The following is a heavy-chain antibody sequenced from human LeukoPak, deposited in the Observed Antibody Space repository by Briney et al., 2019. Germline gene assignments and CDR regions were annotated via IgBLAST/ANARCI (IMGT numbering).Heavy chain of an antibody. J-gene: IGHJ6*03. V-gene: IGHV3-33*06. CDR1: GFTFCIYG. CDR2: IWYDGSNK. CDR3: AKFQRVAARERRYYYYYMDV. Sequence: PGGSLRLSCAASGFTFCIYGMHWVRQAPGKGLEWVAVIWYDGSNKYYADSVKGRFTISRDNSKNTLYLQMNSLRAEDTAVYYCAKFQRVAARERRYYYYYMDVWGKGTTVTVSS. D-gene: IGHD6-6*01.